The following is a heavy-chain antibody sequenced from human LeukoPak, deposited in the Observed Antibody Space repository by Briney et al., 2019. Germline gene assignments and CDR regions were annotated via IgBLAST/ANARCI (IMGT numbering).Heavy chain of an antibody. CDR2: IGGSGGST. CDR1: GFTFSTYA. V-gene: IGHV3-23*01. J-gene: IGHJ3*02. D-gene: IGHD3-10*01. Sequence: GGSLRLSCAASGFTFSTYAMSWVRQAPGKGLEWVSAIGGSGGSTYYADSVKGRFTISRDNSKNTLYLQMNSLRAEDTAVYYCAKVTAMVRGVIADAFDIWGQGTMVTVSS. CDR3: AKVTAMVRGVIADAFDI.